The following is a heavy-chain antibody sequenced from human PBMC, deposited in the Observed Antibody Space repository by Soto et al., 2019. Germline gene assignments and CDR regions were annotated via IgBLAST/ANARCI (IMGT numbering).Heavy chain of an antibody. D-gene: IGHD3-10*01. Sequence: SETLSLTCTVSGGSISSYCWSWIRQPAGKGLEWIGRIYTSGSTNYNPSLKSRVIMSIDMSNNQISLNLTSVTAADTAVYYCASTKIQFMVWGFQNGMDVWGQGPTMTVYS. CDR1: GGSISSYC. J-gene: IGHJ6*02. V-gene: IGHV4-4*07. CDR2: IYTSGST. CDR3: ASTKIQFMVWGFQNGMDV.